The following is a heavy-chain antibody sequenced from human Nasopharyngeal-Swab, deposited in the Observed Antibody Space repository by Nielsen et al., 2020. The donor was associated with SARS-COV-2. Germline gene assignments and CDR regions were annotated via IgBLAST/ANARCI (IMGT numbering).Heavy chain of an antibody. D-gene: IGHD1-26*01. V-gene: IGHV3-7*01. CDR3: ARDTLIVGANYYYGMDV. CDR2: IKQDGSEK. CDR1: GFTFSSYW. J-gene: IGHJ6*02. Sequence: GGSLRLSCAASGFTFSSYWMSWVRQAPGKGLEWVANIKQDGSEKYYVDSVKGRFTISRDNAKNSLYLQMNSLRAEDTAVYYCARDTLIVGANYYYGMDVWGQGTTVTVSS.